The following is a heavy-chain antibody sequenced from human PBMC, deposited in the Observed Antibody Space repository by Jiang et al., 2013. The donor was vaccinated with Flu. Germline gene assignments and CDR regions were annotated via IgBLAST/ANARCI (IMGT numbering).Heavy chain of an antibody. V-gene: IGHV1-3*01. CDR2: INAGNGNT. CDR3: ARDTAIGYYGVSNNWFGP. D-gene: IGHD2/OR15-2a*01. CDR1: GYTFTSYA. J-gene: IGHJ5*02. Sequence: GAEVKKPGASVKVSCKASGYTFTSYAMHWVRQAPGQRLEWMGWINAGNGNTKYSQKFQGRVTITRDTSASTAYMELSSLRSEDTAVYYCARDTAIGYYGVSNNWFGPWGQGTLVTVSS.